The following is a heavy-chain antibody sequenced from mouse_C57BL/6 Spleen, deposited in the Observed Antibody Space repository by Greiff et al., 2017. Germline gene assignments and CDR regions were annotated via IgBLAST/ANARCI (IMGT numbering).Heavy chain of an antibody. CDR2: IDPSDSYT. J-gene: IGHJ2*01. Sequence: QVQLQQSGAELVMPGASVKLSCKASGYTFTSYWMHWVKQRPGQGLEWIGEIDPSDSYTNYNQKFKGKSTLTVDKSSSTAYMQLSSLTSEDSAVYYCARDYYWDYWGQGTTLTVSS. CDR1: GYTFTSYW. V-gene: IGHV1-69*01. CDR3: ARDYYWDY. D-gene: IGHD1-1*01.